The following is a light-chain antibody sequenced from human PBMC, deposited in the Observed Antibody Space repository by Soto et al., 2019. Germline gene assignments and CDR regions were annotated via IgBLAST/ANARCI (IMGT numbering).Light chain of an antibody. CDR2: SNS. CDR1: SSNIGSNY. Sequence: QAVVTQPPSASGTPGQRVTISCSGSSSNIGSNYVYWYQQLPGTAPKLLIHSNSQRPSGVPDRFSGSKSGTSASLAIRGLRSEDEADYYCAAWDDSLSGLYVFGTGTKVTVL. CDR3: AAWDDSLSGLYV. V-gene: IGLV1-47*02. J-gene: IGLJ1*01.